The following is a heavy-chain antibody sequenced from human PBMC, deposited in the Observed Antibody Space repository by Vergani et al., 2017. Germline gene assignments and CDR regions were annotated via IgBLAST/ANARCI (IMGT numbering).Heavy chain of an antibody. J-gene: IGHJ4*02. CDR3: ASVTYSSSFGDY. Sequence: QMQLVPAGPEVKKPGTSVKVSCKASGFTFTSSAMQWVGQARGQRLEWRGWIVVGSGNTNYAQKFQERVTITRDMSTRTAYMELSSVRSEDTAVYYCASVTYSSSFGDYWGQGTLVTVSS. CDR2: IVVGSGNT. CDR1: GFTFTSSA. V-gene: IGHV1-58*02. D-gene: IGHD6-13*01.